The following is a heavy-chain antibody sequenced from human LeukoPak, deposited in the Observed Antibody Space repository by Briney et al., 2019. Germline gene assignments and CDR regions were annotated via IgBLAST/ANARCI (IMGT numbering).Heavy chain of an antibody. CDR3: STDQGGDILTGC. CDR2: ISGSGGST. D-gene: IGHD3-9*01. CDR1: GFTFDSYA. V-gene: IGHV3-23*01. Sequence: GGSLRLSCTASGFTFDSYAMSWVRQAPGKGLEWVSGISGSGGSTYYADSVKGRFAISRDNSKNTLFLQMNSLKTEDTALYYCSTDQGGDILTGCWGQGTLVTVSS. J-gene: IGHJ4*02.